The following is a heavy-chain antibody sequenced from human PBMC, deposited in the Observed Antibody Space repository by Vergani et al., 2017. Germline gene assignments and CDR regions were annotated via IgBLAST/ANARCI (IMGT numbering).Heavy chain of an antibody. CDR2: ISPGASTV. D-gene: IGHD1-14*01. CDR1: GFKFSDHY. J-gene: IGHJ6*04. Sequence: LEESGGGSVKPGGSLRLSCAASGFKFSDHYMSWIRQAPGKGLEWVSHISPGASTVTYTDSVTGRFTVSRDNDNNSLTLDMTTLRAEDTAVYYCAKTLGISTTRHYYAMDVWGKGITVTVSS. CDR3: AKTLGISTTRHYYAMDV. V-gene: IGHV3-11*04.